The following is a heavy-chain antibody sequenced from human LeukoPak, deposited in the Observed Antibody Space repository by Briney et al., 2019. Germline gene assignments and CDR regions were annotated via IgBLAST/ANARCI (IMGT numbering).Heavy chain of an antibody. CDR3: AKAPVTSCRGAFCYPFDY. D-gene: IGHD2-15*01. J-gene: IGHJ4*02. Sequence: PGGSLRLSCAASGFTFSSYAMSWVRQAPGKGLEWVSAIRGSGDRTHYADSVKGRFTISRDNSKNTLYLQMNSLRAEDTAVYYCAKAPVTSCRGAFCYPFDYWGQGTLVTVSS. CDR1: GFTFSSYA. V-gene: IGHV3-23*01. CDR2: IRGSGDRT.